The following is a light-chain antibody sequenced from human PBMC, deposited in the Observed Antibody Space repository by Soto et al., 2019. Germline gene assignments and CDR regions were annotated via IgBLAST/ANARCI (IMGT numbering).Light chain of an antibody. V-gene: IGLV2-14*01. J-gene: IGLJ1*01. CDR3: TSYSITSPYV. Sequence: QSVLTQPASVSGSPGQSITISCTGTSRDVGGYDYVSWYQHHPGKAPKLVIFEVTNRPSGVSDRFSGSKSGNTASLTISGLQVEDEADYYCTSYSITSPYVFGTGTKVTVL. CDR1: SRDVGGYDY. CDR2: EVT.